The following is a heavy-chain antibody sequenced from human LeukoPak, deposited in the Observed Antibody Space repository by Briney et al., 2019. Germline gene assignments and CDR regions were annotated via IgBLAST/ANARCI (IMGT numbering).Heavy chain of an antibody. J-gene: IGHJ4*02. CDR2: IYYLGSF. D-gene: IGHD3-22*01. CDR1: GGSVSNGRYY. CDR3: VRSTRDSSGYYYYFDY. V-gene: IGHV4-61*01. Sequence: SETLSLTCTVSGGSVSNGRYYWTWIRQPPGMGLEWIGYIYYLGSFNYNPSLESRVSISLDTSKNQFSLRLSSVTAADTAVYYCVRSTRDSSGYYYYFDYWGQGVQVPVSS.